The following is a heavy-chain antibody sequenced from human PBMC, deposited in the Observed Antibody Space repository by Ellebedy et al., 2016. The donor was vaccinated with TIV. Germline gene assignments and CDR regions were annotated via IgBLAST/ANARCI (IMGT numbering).Heavy chain of an antibody. CDR1: GYTFTSYG. CDR2: ISAYNGNT. Sequence: ASVKVSCXASGYTFTSYGISWVRQAPGQGLEWMGWISAYNGNTNYAQKLQGRVTMTTDTSTSTAYMELRSLRSDDTAVYYCARASASGLGELSLDFDYWGQGTLVTVSS. CDR3: ARASASGLGELSLDFDY. D-gene: IGHD3-16*02. J-gene: IGHJ4*02. V-gene: IGHV1-18*01.